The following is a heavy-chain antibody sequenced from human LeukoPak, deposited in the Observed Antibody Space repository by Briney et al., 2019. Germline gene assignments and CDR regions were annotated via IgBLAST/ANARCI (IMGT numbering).Heavy chain of an antibody. D-gene: IGHD3-9*01. V-gene: IGHV4-34*01. CDR2: INHSGST. Sequence: SETLSLTCAVYGGSFSGYYWSWIRLPPGKGLEWIGEINHSGSTNYNPSLKSRVTISVDTSKNQFSLKLSSVTAADTAVYYCARESEDVLRYFDWSQGTLVTVSS. CDR3: ARESEDVLRYFD. J-gene: IGHJ4*02. CDR1: GGSFSGYY.